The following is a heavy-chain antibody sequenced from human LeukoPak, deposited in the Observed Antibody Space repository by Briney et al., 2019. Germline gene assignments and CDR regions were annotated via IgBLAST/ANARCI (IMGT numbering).Heavy chain of an antibody. CDR2: IYHSGST. D-gene: IGHD5-18*01. CDR3: ATVLSHGYSDS. CDR1: GYSISSGYY. V-gene: IGHV4-38-2*02. J-gene: IGHJ4*02. Sequence: SETLSLTCTVSGYSISSGYYWGWIRQPPGKGLEWIGSIYHSGSTYYNPSLKSRVTISVDTSKNQFSLRLNSVTAADTAVYYCATVLSHGYSDSWGQGTLVTVSS.